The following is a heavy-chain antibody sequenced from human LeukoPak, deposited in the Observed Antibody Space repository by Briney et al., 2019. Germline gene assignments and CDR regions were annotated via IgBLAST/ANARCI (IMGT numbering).Heavy chain of an antibody. CDR2: IIPILAIA. J-gene: IGHJ6*02. V-gene: IGHV1-69*04. CDR3: ARDSSTTRFYYYYGMDV. CDR1: GGTFISYA. D-gene: IGHD2-2*01. Sequence: SVKVSCKASGGTFISYAISWVRQAPGQGVEWMGRIIPILAIANYAQKFQGRVTITADKSTSTAYMELSSLRSEDTAVYYCARDSSTTRFYYYYGMDVWGQGTTVTVSS.